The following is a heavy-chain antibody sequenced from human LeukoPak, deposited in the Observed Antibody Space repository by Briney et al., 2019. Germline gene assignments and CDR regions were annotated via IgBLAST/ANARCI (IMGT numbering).Heavy chain of an antibody. CDR2: IYYSGST. V-gene: IGHV4-59*12. CDR1: GGSISSYY. CDR3: ARGQADLGGSGSGYYGMDV. D-gene: IGHD3-10*01. Sequence: PSETLSLTCTVSGGSISSYYWSWIRQPPGKGLEWIGYIYYSGSTNYNPSLKSRVTISVDTSKNQFSLKLISVTAADTAVYYCARGQADLGGSGSGYYGMDVWGQGTTVTVSS. J-gene: IGHJ6*02.